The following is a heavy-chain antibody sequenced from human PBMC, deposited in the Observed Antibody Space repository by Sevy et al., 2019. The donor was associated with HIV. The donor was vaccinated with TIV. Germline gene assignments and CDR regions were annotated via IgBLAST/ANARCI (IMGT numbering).Heavy chain of an antibody. CDR3: ARDDCSSLSCHGSLLY. CDR1: GYTFTSYG. D-gene: IGHD2-2*01. J-gene: IGHJ4*02. Sequence: ASVKVSCKASGYTFTSYGISWVRQAPGQGLEWMGRISTFKDNTNNAQKFQGRVIMTTDTSTSTAYMELRSLRADDTAVYYCARDDCSSLSCHGSLLYWGQGTLVTVSS. V-gene: IGHV1-18*01. CDR2: ISTFKDNT.